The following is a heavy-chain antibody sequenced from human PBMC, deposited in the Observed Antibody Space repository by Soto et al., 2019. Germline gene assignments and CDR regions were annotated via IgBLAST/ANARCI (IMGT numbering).Heavy chain of an antibody. CDR2: IYHSGST. J-gene: IGHJ4*02. D-gene: IGHD4-17*01. Sequence: PSETLSLTCAVSGGSISSGGYSWSWIRQPPGKGLEWIGYIYHSGSTYYNPSLKSRVTISVDRSKNQFSLKLSSVTAADTAVYYCARAPTYANFDYWGQGTLVTVSS. CDR1: GGSISSGGYS. V-gene: IGHV4-30-2*01. CDR3: ARAPTYANFDY.